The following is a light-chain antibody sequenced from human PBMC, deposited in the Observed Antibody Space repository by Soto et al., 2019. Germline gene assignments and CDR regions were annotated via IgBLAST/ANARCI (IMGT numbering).Light chain of an antibody. Sequence: DIVMTQTPLSSPVTLGQPASISCRSSQSLVRSDGNTYLSWLQQRPGQPPRLLIYKISNRFSGVPARFSGSWAATNFIPEISRVEAEDVGVYYCMQSSQSPWTFGQGTKVEIK. V-gene: IGKV2-24*01. J-gene: IGKJ1*01. CDR1: QSLVRSDGNTY. CDR2: KIS. CDR3: MQSSQSPWT.